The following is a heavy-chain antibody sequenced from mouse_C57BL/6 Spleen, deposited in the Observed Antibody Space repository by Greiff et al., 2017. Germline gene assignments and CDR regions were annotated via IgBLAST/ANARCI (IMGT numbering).Heavy chain of an antibody. CDR2: ISYDGSN. CDR3: AREGDYDGYFDV. J-gene: IGHJ1*03. V-gene: IGHV3-6*01. CDR1: GYSITSGYY. Sequence: DVKLQESGPGLVKPSQSLSLTCSVTGYSITSGYYWNWIRQFPGNKLEWMGYISYDGSNNYNPSLKNRISITRDTSKNQFFLKLNSVTTEDTATYYCAREGDYDGYFDVWGTGTTVTVSS. D-gene: IGHD2-4*01.